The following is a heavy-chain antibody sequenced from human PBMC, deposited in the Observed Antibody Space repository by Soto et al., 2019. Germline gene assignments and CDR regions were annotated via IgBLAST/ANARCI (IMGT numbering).Heavy chain of an antibody. CDR1: CGSITTNVL. CDR2: IAHDGHT. D-gene: IGHD1-26*01. J-gene: IGHJ4*02. V-gene: IGHV4-4*01. CDR3: AGGSDYDY. Sequence: KPXETLSVPLDVSCGSITTNVLWTWVRQFPGRGLEWIGEIAHDGHTNYNPSLSGRVTMSVDLSNSQFSLHVASVNAADTAVYLCAGGSDYDYWGQGTLVTVSS.